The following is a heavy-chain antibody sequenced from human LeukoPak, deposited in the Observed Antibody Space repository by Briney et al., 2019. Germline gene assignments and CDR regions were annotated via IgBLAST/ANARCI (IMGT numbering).Heavy chain of an antibody. CDR1: GGTFSSYA. V-gene: IGHV1-69*05. Sequence: ASVKVSCKASGGTFSSYAISWVRQAPGQGLEWMGRIIPSFGTTNYPQSFQGRVTITTDESTSTGYMGMSSLGSEDTAVYYCARGLVYYYDSSGYYDAFDIWGQGTMVTVSS. D-gene: IGHD3-22*01. CDR2: IIPSFGTT. CDR3: ARGLVYYYDSSGYYDAFDI. J-gene: IGHJ3*02.